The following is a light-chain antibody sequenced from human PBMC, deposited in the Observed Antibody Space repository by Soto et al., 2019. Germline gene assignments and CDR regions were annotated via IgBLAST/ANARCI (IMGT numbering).Light chain of an antibody. CDR3: CAYAGSSTDV. V-gene: IGLV2-23*01. CDR1: SGDVGSYNL. Sequence: QSVLTQPASVSGSPGQSITISCSGTSGDVGSYNLVSWYQQHPGKAPKLMIYEGSKRPSGVSNRFSGSKSGNTASLTISGLQAEDEADYYCCAYAGSSTDVFGTGTKVTVL. J-gene: IGLJ1*01. CDR2: EGS.